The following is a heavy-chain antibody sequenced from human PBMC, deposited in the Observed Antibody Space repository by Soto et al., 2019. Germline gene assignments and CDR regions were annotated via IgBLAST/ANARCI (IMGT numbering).Heavy chain of an antibody. J-gene: IGHJ5*02. Sequence: QVQLQESGPGLVKPSQTLSLTCTVSGGSISSGDYYWRWIRQPPGKGLEWIGYIYYSVSTYYNPSLKSLVTISVDTSKNQFSLKLSSVTAADTAVYYCAREYIVVVPAGNRGDWFDPWGQGTLVTVSS. CDR3: AREYIVVVPAGNRGDWFDP. V-gene: IGHV4-30-4*01. D-gene: IGHD2-2*01. CDR2: IYYSVST. CDR1: GGSISSGDYY.